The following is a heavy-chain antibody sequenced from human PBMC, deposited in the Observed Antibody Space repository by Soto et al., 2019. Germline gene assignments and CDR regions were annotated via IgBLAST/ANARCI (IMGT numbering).Heavy chain of an antibody. Sequence: SETLSLTCTVSGASISGYHWSWIRQFPGKGLESLGYISYGRAANYNPSLKSRVTLSVDTSTNQCSLTLSSMTAADTAVYYCALRSMAVVPEYWGQGTLVTAPQ. CDR1: GASISGYH. CDR3: ALRSMAVVPEY. V-gene: IGHV4-59*01. D-gene: IGHD3-22*01. CDR2: ISYGRAA. J-gene: IGHJ4*02.